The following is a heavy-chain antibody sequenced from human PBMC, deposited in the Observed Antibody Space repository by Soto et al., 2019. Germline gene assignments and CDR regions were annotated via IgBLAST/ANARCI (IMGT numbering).Heavy chain of an antibody. V-gene: IGHV4-59*01. CDR1: GGSITNYY. J-gene: IGHJ5*02. D-gene: IGHD2-2*01. CDR2: SYYSGTS. Sequence: QVQLQESGPGLVKPSETLSLTCTVSGGSITNYYWSWIRQPPGKGLEWIGYSYYSGTSNYNPSLKSRVTISVDTSKNQFSLRLSSVTAADTAVYYCARAGYCISTSCYVFDPWGQGSLVTVSS. CDR3: ARAGYCISTSCYVFDP.